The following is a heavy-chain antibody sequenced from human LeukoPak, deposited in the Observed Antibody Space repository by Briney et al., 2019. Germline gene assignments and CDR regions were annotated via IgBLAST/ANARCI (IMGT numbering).Heavy chain of an antibody. CDR1: GGSISSNSYY. V-gene: IGHV4-39*07. J-gene: IGHJ4*02. CDR2: IYYSGST. CDR3: ARGAYSGYETFDY. D-gene: IGHD5-12*01. Sequence: PSETLSLTCAVSGGSISSNSYYWGWIRQPPGKGLEWIGSIYYSGSTNYNPSLKSRVTISVDTSKNQFSLKLSSVTAADTAVYYCARGAYSGYETFDYWGQGTLVTVSS.